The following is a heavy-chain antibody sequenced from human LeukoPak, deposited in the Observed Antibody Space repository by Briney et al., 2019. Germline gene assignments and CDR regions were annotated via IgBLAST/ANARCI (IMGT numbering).Heavy chain of an antibody. CDR1: GFTFSSYG. CDR3: ARAKTLPTVTNDY. Sequence: GGSLRLSCAASGFTFSSYGMNWVRQAPGKGLEWVSSISSSSSYIYYADSVKGRFTISRDNAKNSLYLQMNSLRAEDTAVYYCARAKTLPTVTNDYWGQGTLVTVSS. V-gene: IGHV3-21*01. D-gene: IGHD4-17*01. CDR2: ISSSSSYI. J-gene: IGHJ4*02.